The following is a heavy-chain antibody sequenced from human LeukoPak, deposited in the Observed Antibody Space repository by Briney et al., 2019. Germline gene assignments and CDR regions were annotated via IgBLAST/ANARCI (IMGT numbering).Heavy chain of an antibody. D-gene: IGHD1-26*01. J-gene: IGHJ3*02. CDR1: GYTFTNYY. CDR2: INPSVGTT. CDR3: AKEIYSGSHAGAFDI. Sequence: ASVKVSCKASGYTFTNYYIHWMRQAPGQGLDWMGTINPSVGTTRSAQGRVTLTRDTSTNTVYMELSTLRSEDTAVYYCAKEIYSGSHAGAFDIWGQGTMVTVSS. V-gene: IGHV1-46*01.